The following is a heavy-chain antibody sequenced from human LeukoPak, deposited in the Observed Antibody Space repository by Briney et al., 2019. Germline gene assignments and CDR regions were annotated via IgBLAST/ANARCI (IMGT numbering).Heavy chain of an antibody. D-gene: IGHD3-10*01. Sequence: SETLSLTCTVSGGSISSGSYYWSWIRQPAGKGLEWIGRIYTSGSTNYNPSLKSRVTISVDTSKNQFSLKLSSVTAADTAVYYCASHYYGSGSYYKGLELDYWGQGTLVTVSS. CDR1: GGSISSGSYY. V-gene: IGHV4-61*02. J-gene: IGHJ4*02. CDR2: IYTSGST. CDR3: ASHYYGSGSYYKGLELDY.